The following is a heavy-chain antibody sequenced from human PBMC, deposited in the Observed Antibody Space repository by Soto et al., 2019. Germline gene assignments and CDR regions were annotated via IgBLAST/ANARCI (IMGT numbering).Heavy chain of an antibody. J-gene: IGHJ6*02. V-gene: IGHV3-7*01. CDR1: GFSFSSYW. CDR3: ARERYSYYDFWSGSLPYYYYGMDV. Sequence: GVSLRLSCAASGFSFSSYWMSWVRQAPGKGLEWVANIKQDGSEKYYVDSVKGRFTISRDNAKNSLYLQMNSLRAEDTAVYYCARERYSYYDFWSGSLPYYYYGMDVWGQGTTVTVSS. D-gene: IGHD3-3*01. CDR2: IKQDGSEK.